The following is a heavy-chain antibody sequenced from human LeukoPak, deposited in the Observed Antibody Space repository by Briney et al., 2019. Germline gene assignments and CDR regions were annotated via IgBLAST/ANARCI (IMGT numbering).Heavy chain of an antibody. CDR2: VNGDGNIT. CDR1: RLTFSSFW. D-gene: IGHD3-10*02. V-gene: IGHV3-74*03. CDR3: ARRGLVPVFDI. J-gene: IGHJ3*02. Sequence: GGALRLSRACSRLTFSSFWRHSVRQAPGRGVLGRARVNGDGNITTYADSVRGRLTTARHNAKNTLYLQMNGLRAEDTAVYYCARRGLVPVFDIWGQGTMVSVTS.